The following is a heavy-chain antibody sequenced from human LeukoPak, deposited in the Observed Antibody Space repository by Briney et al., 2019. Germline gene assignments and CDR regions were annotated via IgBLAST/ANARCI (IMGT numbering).Heavy chain of an antibody. D-gene: IGHD6-19*01. V-gene: IGHV3-11*04. J-gene: IGHJ4*02. CDR3: ARGRDSSGWIDY. CDR2: ISSGGGSI. CDR1: EFSFSDYY. Sequence: GGSLRLSCAASEFSFSDYYMSWLRQAPGKGLEWVSYISSGGGSIYYADSVKGRFTISRDNAKNSLYLQMNSLRAEDTAVYYCARGRDSSGWIDYWGQGTLVTVSS.